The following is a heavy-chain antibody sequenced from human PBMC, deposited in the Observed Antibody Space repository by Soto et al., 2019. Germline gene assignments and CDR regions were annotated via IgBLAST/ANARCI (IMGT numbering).Heavy chain of an antibody. CDR2: ISSGSCDI. CDR1: GFSFGRYT. Sequence: EEPLVESGGGLVKPGGTLRLSCAASGFSFGRYTMKWFRKAPGKGLEWVSQISSGSCDIYYADSVKGRFTISRDNVKNSLFLQMHNLRVEETAVYYCARVRRCWDVPPDCWCQGTLVTASP. D-gene: IGHD1-26*01. J-gene: IGHJ4*02. V-gene: IGHV3-21*01. CDR3: ARVRRCWDVPPDC.